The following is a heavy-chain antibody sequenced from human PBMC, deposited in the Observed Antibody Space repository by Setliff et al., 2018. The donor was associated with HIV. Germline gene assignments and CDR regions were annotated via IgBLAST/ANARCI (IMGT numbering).Heavy chain of an antibody. CDR1: GYSISSGYY. Sequence: PSETLSLTCAVSGYSISSGYYWGWIRQPPGKGLEWIGTIYHSGSTYYNPSLKSRITISLDTSKNQFSLNLSSVTAADTAVYYCASLPPLYDSSGYYFDYWGQGTLVTVSS. D-gene: IGHD3-22*01. CDR3: ASLPPLYDSSGYYFDY. J-gene: IGHJ4*02. CDR2: IYHSGST. V-gene: IGHV4-38-2*01.